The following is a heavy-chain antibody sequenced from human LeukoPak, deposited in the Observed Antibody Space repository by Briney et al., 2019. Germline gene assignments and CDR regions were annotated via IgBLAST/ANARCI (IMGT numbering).Heavy chain of an antibody. CDR1: GFTLSNAW. D-gene: IGHD1-14*01. Sequence: GGSLRLSCAASGFTLSNAWMSWVRQAPGKGLEWVGRIKSKTDGGTTDYAAPVKGGFTISRDDSKNTLYPQMNSLKTEDTAVYYRTTGPGSWAGYWGQGTLVTVSS. J-gene: IGHJ4*02. V-gene: IGHV3-15*01. CDR3: TTGPGSWAGY. CDR2: IKSKTDGGTT.